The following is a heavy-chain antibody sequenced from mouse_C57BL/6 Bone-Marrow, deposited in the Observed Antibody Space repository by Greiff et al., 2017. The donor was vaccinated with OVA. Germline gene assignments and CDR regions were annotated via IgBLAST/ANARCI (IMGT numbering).Heavy chain of an antibody. CDR3: ARSGIYDGYYDYFDY. CDR2: IYPGSGST. Sequence: QVQLQQSGAELVKPGASVKMSCKASGYTFTSYWITWVKQRPGQGLEWIGDIYPGSGSTNYNEKFKSKATLTVDTSSSTAYMQLSSLTSEDSAVYYCARSGIYDGYYDYFDYWGQGTTLTVSS. CDR1: GYTFTSYW. D-gene: IGHD2-3*01. J-gene: IGHJ2*01. V-gene: IGHV1-55*01.